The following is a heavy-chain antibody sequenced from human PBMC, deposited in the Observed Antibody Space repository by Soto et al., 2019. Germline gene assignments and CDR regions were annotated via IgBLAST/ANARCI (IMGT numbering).Heavy chain of an antibody. Sequence: PGGSLRLSCAASGFTFSSYGMHWVRQAPGKGLEWVAVISYDGSNKYYADSVKGRFTISRDNSKNTLYLQMNSLRAEDTAVYYCAKDQEQQPAYFQHWGQGTLVTVSS. CDR3: AKDQEQQPAYFQH. J-gene: IGHJ1*01. D-gene: IGHD6-13*01. V-gene: IGHV3-30*18. CDR1: GFTFSSYG. CDR2: ISYDGSNK.